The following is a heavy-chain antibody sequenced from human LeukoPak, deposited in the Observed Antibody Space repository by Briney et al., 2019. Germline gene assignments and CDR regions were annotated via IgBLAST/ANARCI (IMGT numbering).Heavy chain of an antibody. CDR3: TTDGVGIEGATFDY. Sequence: GGSLTLSCAASGFTFINAWLAWVRQAPGKGLEWVGRIKAKAHGGTTDYAAPVKGRFTISRDDSKNTLYLQMNSMKTEDTAVYYCTTDGVGIEGATFDYWGQGTLVTVSS. CDR1: GFTFINAW. D-gene: IGHD1-26*01. CDR2: IKAKAHGGTT. J-gene: IGHJ4*02. V-gene: IGHV3-15*01.